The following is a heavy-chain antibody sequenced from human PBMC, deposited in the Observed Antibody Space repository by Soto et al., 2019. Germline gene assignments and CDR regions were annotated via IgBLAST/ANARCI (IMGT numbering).Heavy chain of an antibody. V-gene: IGHV1-24*01. J-gene: IGHJ4*02. CDR1: GYTHTELS. D-gene: IGHD3-9*01. CDR2: FDPEDGET. CDR3: ATGGGVLRYFDWLGY. Sequence: TSVKVSCKDSGYTHTELSMHSVRQANGKGLEWMGGFDPEDGETIYAQKFQGRVTMTEDTSTDTAYMELSSLRSEDTAVYYCATGGGVLRYFDWLGYWGQGTLVTVSS.